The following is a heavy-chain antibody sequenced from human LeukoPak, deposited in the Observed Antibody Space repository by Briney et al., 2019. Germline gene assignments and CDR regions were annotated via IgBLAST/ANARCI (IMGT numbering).Heavy chain of an antibody. CDR3: ARTGIPWLFGYYYMDV. CDR1: GFTFRSYW. V-gene: IGHV3-7*01. J-gene: IGHJ6*03. Sequence: GGSLRLSCAASGFTFRSYWMNWVRQAPGGGLEWVVNINQDGSEKYSVDSVRGRFTISRDNAKNSLYLHMNSLRPDDTAVYYCARTGIPWLFGYYYMDVWGKGTTVTISS. D-gene: IGHD3-22*01. CDR2: INQDGSEK.